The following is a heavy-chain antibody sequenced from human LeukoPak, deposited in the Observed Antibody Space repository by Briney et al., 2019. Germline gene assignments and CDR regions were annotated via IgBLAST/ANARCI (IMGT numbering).Heavy chain of an antibody. D-gene: IGHD6-19*01. CDR2: INPNSGGG. J-gene: IGHJ3*02. CDR3: GRDRALAGTAPDAFDI. Sequence: ASVTVSFKASGYTFTVYYIHWVRQAPGQGLEWMGWINPNSGGGKYAQKFQGRVTMTRDTSISTAYLELTRLRSDDSAVYYCGRDRALAGTAPDAFDIWGQGTMVTVSS. V-gene: IGHV1-2*02. CDR1: GYTFTVYY.